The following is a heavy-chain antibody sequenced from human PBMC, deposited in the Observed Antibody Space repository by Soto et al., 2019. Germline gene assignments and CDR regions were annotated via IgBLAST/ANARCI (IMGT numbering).Heavy chain of an antibody. CDR2: IYYSGST. J-gene: IGHJ5*02. Sequence: SESLSLTCTVSGGSISRSTYYWGWILQPPGKGLEWIGSIYYSGSTYYRPSLKSRVTISVDTSKNQFSLKLSSVTAADTAVYYCARQVPAAIRLGWFDPWGQGTLVTVSS. V-gene: IGHV4-39*01. D-gene: IGHD2-2*02. CDR3: ARQVPAAIRLGWFDP. CDR1: GGSISRSTYY.